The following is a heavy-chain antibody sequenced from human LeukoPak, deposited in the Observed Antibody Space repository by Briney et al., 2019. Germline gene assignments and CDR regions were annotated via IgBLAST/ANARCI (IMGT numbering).Heavy chain of an antibody. CDR1: GFTFSSYA. J-gene: IGHJ5*02. CDR3: AKAGYGSGSYYNNWFDP. V-gene: IGHV3-23*01. CDR2: ISGSGGST. Sequence: PGGSLRLSCAASGFTFSSYAMSWVRQAPGKGLEWVSAISGSGGSTYYADSVKCRFTISRDNSKNKLYLQMNSLRAEDTAVYYCAKAGYGSGSYYNNWFDPWGQGTLVTVSS. D-gene: IGHD3-10*01.